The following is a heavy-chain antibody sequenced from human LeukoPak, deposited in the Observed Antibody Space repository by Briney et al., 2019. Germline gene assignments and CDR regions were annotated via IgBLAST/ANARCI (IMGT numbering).Heavy chain of an antibody. J-gene: IGHJ4*02. D-gene: IGHD6-19*01. CDR3: AVPLSSGWSEHPDY. CDR2: ISYDGSNK. V-gene: IGHV3-30-3*01. Sequence: GGSLRLSCAASGFTFSSYAMPWVRQAPGKGLEWVAVISYDGSNKYYADSVKGRFTISRDNSKNTLYLQMNSLRAEDTAVYYCAVPLSSGWSEHPDYWGQGTLVTVSS. CDR1: GFTFSSYA.